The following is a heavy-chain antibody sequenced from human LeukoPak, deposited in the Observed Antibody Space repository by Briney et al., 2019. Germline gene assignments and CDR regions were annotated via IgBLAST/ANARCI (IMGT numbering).Heavy chain of an antibody. V-gene: IGHV3-53*01. D-gene: IGHD3-10*01. CDR2: IYSGGTT. J-gene: IGHJ4*02. CDR3: ARDFSGALWFGEP. CDR1: GFAVSNSY. Sequence: GGSLRLSCAASGFAVSNSYVSCVRQAPGKGLVWVSGIYSGGTTYYRDSVKGRFTISRDNSKNTLYLQMNSLRTEDAAVYFCARDFSGALWFGEPRGQGTLVTVSS.